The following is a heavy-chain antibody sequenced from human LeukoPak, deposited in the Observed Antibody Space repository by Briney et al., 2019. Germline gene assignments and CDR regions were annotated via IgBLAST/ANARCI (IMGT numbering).Heavy chain of an antibody. D-gene: IGHD2-2*01. Sequence: SEALSLTCTVSGGLISISTYYWGWIRQPPGKGLEWIGSIYYSGTTHYNPSLKSRVTIAVDTSKNQFSLKLSSVTAADTAVYYCARLLPDDAFDIWGQGTMVTVSS. CDR2: IYYSGTT. J-gene: IGHJ3*02. CDR3: ARLLPDDAFDI. V-gene: IGHV4-39*01. CDR1: GGLISISTYY.